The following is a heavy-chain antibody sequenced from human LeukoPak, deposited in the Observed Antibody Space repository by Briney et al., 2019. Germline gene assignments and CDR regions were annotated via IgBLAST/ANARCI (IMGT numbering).Heavy chain of an antibody. CDR1: GGSISSSSYY. J-gene: IGHJ3*02. CDR2: IYYSGST. D-gene: IGHD3-22*01. Sequence: SETLSLTCTVSGGSISSSSYYWGWIRQPPGKGLEWIGSIYYSGSTYYNPSLKSRVTISLDTSKNQFSLKLSSVTAADTAVYYCAREGLPGRGYYYDSSGSRWDQLGAFDIWGQGTMVTVSS. CDR3: AREGLPGRGYYYDSSGSRWDQLGAFDI. V-gene: IGHV4-39*07.